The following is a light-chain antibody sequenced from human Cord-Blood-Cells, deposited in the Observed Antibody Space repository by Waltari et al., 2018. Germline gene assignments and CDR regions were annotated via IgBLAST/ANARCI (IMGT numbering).Light chain of an antibody. CDR2: DAY. CDR1: QSISSW. V-gene: IGKV1-5*01. J-gene: IGKJ2*01. Sequence: DIQMTQSPSTLSASVGDRVTITCRASQSISSWLAWYQQKPGKAPKLLIYDAYSLESGVPSRFSGSGSGTEFTLTISSLQPDDFATYYCQQYNSYSPETFGQGTKLEIK. CDR3: QQYNSYSPET.